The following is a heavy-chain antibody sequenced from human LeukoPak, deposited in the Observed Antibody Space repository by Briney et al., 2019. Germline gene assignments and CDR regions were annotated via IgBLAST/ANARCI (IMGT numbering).Heavy chain of an antibody. CDR2: IYYRGST. Sequence: SETLSLTCTVSGGSISSYYWSWIRQPPGKGLEYIGDIYYRGSTNYNPSLKSRVTMSLEMSKNQFSLKLSSVTAADPAVYYCARHIAARLASGYYYYMDVWGKGTTVTVSS. D-gene: IGHD6-6*01. CDR3: ARHIAARLASGYYYYMDV. CDR1: GGSISSYY. J-gene: IGHJ6*03. V-gene: IGHV4-59*01.